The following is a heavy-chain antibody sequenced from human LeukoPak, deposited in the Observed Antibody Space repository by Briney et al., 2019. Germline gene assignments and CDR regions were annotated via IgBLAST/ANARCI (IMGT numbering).Heavy chain of an antibody. CDR1: GGSISDYY. CDR3: ARSDGYGLVGI. V-gene: IGHV4-59*01. J-gene: IGHJ3*02. D-gene: IGHD5-18*01. CDR2: IYYSGNT. Sequence: SETLSLTCSVSGGSISDYYWTWIRQPPGKRLEWIGYIYYSGNTKYSPSLKSRVTISVDTSKNQFSLKLSSVTAADTAVYYCARSDGYGLVGIWGQGTMVTVSS.